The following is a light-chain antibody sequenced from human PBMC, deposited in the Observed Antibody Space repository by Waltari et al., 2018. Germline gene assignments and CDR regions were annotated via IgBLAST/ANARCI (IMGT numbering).Light chain of an antibody. CDR3: AAWDDSLNGLV. CDR1: SSNIGSNP. CDR2: SNN. Sequence: QSVLTQPPSASGTPGQRVTIPCSGSSSNIGSNPVNWYQQLPGTAPKLLIYSNNQRPSGVPDRFSGSKSGTSASLAISGLQSEDEADYYCAAWDDSLNGLVFGSGTKVTVL. J-gene: IGLJ6*01. V-gene: IGLV1-44*01.